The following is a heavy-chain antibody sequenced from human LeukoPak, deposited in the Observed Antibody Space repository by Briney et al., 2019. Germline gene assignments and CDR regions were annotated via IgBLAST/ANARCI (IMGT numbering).Heavy chain of an antibody. V-gene: IGHV3-7*01. Sequence: GGSLRLSCAASGFTFSSYWMSWVRQAPGKGLEWVANIKQDGSEKYYVDSVKGRFTISRDNAKNSLYLQMNSLRAEDTAVYYCASDGGDCGGDCYSFYYYMDVWGKGTTVTVSS. CDR2: IKQDGSEK. D-gene: IGHD2-21*02. CDR1: GFTFSSYW. CDR3: ASDGGDCGGDCYSFYYYMDV. J-gene: IGHJ6*03.